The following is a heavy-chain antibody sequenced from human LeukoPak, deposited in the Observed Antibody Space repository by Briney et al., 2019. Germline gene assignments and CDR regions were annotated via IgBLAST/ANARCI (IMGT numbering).Heavy chain of an antibody. Sequence: GESLKISCKGSGYIFTNYCIAWVRQMPGKGLEWMGIIYPGDSDTRYSPSFQGQVTISADKSISTAYLQWSSLKASDTAMYYCARINWGSVYFDYWGQGTLVTVSS. V-gene: IGHV5-51*01. CDR2: IYPGDSDT. D-gene: IGHD7-27*01. J-gene: IGHJ4*02. CDR1: GYIFTNYC. CDR3: ARINWGSVYFDY.